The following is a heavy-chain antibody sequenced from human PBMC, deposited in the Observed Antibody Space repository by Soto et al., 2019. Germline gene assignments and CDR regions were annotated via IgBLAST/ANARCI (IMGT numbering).Heavy chain of an antibody. CDR3: DTATSITATTVGNWFDH. J-gene: IGHJ5*02. CDR1: GFTFSSYA. CDR2: ISYDGSNK. Sequence: GGSLRLSCAASGFTFSSYAMHWVRQAPGKGLEWVAFISYDGSNKYYADSVKGRFTISRDNSKNTLYLQMNSLRAEDTAVYYCDTATSITATTVGNWFDHWGQGTLVTVSS. V-gene: IGHV3-30-3*01. D-gene: IGHD1-7*01.